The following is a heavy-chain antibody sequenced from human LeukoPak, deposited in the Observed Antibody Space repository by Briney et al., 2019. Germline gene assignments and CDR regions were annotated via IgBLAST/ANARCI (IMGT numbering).Heavy chain of an antibody. D-gene: IGHD6-13*01. CDR3: ARGWAYSSSWYYLDY. J-gene: IGHJ4*02. Sequence: GGSLRLSCAASGFTFSSYWMSWVRQAPGKGLEWVANIKQDGSGKYYVDSVKGRFTISRDNAKNSLYLQMNSLRAEDTAVYYCARGWAYSSSWYYLDYWGQGTLVTVSS. CDR1: GFTFSSYW. V-gene: IGHV3-7*05. CDR2: IKQDGSGK.